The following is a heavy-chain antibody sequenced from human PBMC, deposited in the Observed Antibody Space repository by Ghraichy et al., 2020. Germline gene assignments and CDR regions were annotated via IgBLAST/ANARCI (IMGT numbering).Heavy chain of an antibody. J-gene: IGHJ6*02. CDR3: ARGLDSSRRSLPRKNGNYYYYGMDV. V-gene: IGHV3-48*02. CDR1: GFTFSSYS. Sequence: GGSLRLSCAASGFTFSSYSMNWVRQAPGKGLEWVSYISSSSSTIYYADSVKGRFTISRDNAKNSLYLQMNSLRDEDTAVYYCARGLDSSRRSLPRKNGNYYYYGMDVWGQGTTVTVSS. D-gene: IGHD6-13*01. CDR2: ISSSSSTI.